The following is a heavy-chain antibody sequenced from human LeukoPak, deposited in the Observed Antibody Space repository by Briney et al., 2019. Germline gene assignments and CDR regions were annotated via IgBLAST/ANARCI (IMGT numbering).Heavy chain of an antibody. Sequence: SETLSLTCAVYGGSFSGYYWSWIRQPPGKGLEWIGEINHSGSTNYNPSLKSRVTISVDTSKNQFSLKLSSVTAADTAVYYCARLSGRPYYDILTGSATYYYYYYMDVWGKGTTVTISS. CDR3: ARLSGRPYYDILTGSATYYYYYYMDV. V-gene: IGHV4-34*01. CDR2: INHSGST. J-gene: IGHJ6*03. CDR1: GGSFSGYY. D-gene: IGHD3-9*01.